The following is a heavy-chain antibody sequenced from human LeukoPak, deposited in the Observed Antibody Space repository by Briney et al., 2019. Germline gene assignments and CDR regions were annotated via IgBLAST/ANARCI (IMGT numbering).Heavy chain of an antibody. D-gene: IGHD7-27*01. CDR1: GGSISSSNW. V-gene: IGHV4-4*02. Sequence: SGTLSLTCAVSGGSISSSNWWSWVRQPPGKGLEWIGEIYHSGSTNYNPSLKSRVTVSVDKSKNQFSLNLSSVTAADTAVYYCARFSPRAMGNYLDFWGQGTLVTVSS. J-gene: IGHJ4*02. CDR3: ARFSPRAMGNYLDF. CDR2: IYHSGST.